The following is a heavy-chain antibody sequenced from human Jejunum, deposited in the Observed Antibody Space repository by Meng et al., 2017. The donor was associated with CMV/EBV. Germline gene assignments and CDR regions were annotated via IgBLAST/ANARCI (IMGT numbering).Heavy chain of an antibody. CDR3: AREYSGSFPH. CDR1: GSTFSDYY. D-gene: IGHD6-25*01. J-gene: IGHJ1*01. Sequence: CAASGSTFSDYYMTWIRQAPGKGLEWVSYTSNTGSTIYYADSVKGRFTISRDNAKNSLYLQMSSLRAEDTALYYCAREYSGSFPHWGQGTLVTVSS. CDR2: TSNTGSTI. V-gene: IGHV3-11*01.